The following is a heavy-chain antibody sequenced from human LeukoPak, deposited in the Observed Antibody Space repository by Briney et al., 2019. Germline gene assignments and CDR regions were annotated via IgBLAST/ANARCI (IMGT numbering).Heavy chain of an antibody. D-gene: IGHD4-23*01. J-gene: IGHJ3*02. Sequence: ASLKVSCKASGFTFTSSAMQWVRQARGQRLEWIGWIVVGSGNTNYAQKFQERVTITRDMSTSTAYMELSSLRSEDTAVYYCAAESGGGNSDAFDIWGQGTMVTVSS. CDR2: IVVGSGNT. V-gene: IGHV1-58*02. CDR3: AAESGGGNSDAFDI. CDR1: GFTFTSSA.